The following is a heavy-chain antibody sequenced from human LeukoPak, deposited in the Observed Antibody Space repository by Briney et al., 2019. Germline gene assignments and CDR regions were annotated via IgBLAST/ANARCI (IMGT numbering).Heavy chain of an antibody. V-gene: IGHV1-69*04. Sequence: ASVKVSCKASGGTFSSYAISWVRQAPGQGLEWMGRIIPILGIANYAQKFQGRVTITADKSTSTAYMELSSLRSEDTAVYYCARGGSGSYLRNYWGQGTLVTVSS. CDR2: IIPILGIA. J-gene: IGHJ4*02. CDR3: ARGGSGSYLRNY. CDR1: GGTFSSYA. D-gene: IGHD3-10*01.